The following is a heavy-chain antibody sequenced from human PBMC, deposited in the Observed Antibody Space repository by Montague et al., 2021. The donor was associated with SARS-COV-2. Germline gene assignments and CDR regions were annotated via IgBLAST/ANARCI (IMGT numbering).Heavy chain of an antibody. V-gene: IGHV3-23*01. CDR2: ISGGNT. CDR1: GFTFSNYP. Sequence: SLRLSCAASGFTFSNYPMTWVRQAPGKGLEWVSGISGGNTYYADSVTGRLTISRDNNKNTLYLQMNSQRAEDTAVYYCASYWRGIDGSRDYWGQGTLVIVSS. D-gene: IGHD5-24*01. CDR3: ASYWRGIDGSRDY. J-gene: IGHJ4*02.